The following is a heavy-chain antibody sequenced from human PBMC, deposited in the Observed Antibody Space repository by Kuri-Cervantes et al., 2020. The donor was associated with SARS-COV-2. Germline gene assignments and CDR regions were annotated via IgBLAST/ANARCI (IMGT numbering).Heavy chain of an antibody. J-gene: IGHJ4*02. D-gene: IGHD4-17*01. CDR3: ASFLEGQTVTTAGVFDY. CDR1: GFSFSDAW. V-gene: IGHV3-21*01. CDR2: ISSSSSYI. Sequence: GESLKISCAASGFSFSDAWMNWVRQAPGKGLEWVSSISSSSSYIYYADSVKGRFTISRDNAKNSLYLQMNSLRAEDTAVYYCASFLEGQTVTTAGVFDYWGQGTLVTVSS.